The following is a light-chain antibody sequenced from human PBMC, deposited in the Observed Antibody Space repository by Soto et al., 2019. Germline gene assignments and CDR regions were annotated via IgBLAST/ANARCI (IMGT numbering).Light chain of an antibody. CDR1: QSIRNY. CDR3: QQSYTFPRT. Sequence: DIQMTQSPSSLSASVGDRVTITCRASQSIRNYFNWYQQKPGKAPELLIYAAFSLQSGVPSRFSGSGSGTDFTLTISSLRPEDFAAYYCQQSYTFPRTFGRGTKVEIK. V-gene: IGKV1-39*01. J-gene: IGKJ1*01. CDR2: AAF.